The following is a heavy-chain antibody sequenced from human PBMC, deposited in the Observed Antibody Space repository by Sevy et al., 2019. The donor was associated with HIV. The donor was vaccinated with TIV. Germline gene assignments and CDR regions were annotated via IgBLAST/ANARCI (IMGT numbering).Heavy chain of an antibody. CDR1: GGSISRSNYY. Sequence: SETLSLTCTVSGGSISRSNYYWGWIRQPPGKGLEWIGSIYYSGRTYYKPSLKSRVTISVDTPKNQLSLKLSSVPDADTAVYYCARVTWYTSGWYWFEPWGQGTLVTVSS. CDR2: IYYSGRT. V-gene: IGHV4-39*01. CDR3: ARVTWYTSGWYWFEP. J-gene: IGHJ5*02. D-gene: IGHD6-19*01.